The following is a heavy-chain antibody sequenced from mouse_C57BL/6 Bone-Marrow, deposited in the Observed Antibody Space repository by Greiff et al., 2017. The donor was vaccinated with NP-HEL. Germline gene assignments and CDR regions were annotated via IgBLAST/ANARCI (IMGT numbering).Heavy chain of an antibody. J-gene: IGHJ4*01. D-gene: IGHD1-1*01. Sequence: EVKVVESGGGLVQPGGSLKLSCAASGFTFSDYYMYWVRQTPEKRLEWVAYISNGGGSTYYPDTVKGRFTISRDNAKNTLYLQMSRLKSEDTAMYYCARHGSSYGDYWGQGTSVTVSS. CDR2: ISNGGGST. V-gene: IGHV5-12*01. CDR3: ARHGSSYGDY. CDR1: GFTFSDYY.